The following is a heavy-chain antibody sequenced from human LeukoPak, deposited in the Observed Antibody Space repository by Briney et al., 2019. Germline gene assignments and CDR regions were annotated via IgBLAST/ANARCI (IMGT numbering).Heavy chain of an antibody. CDR1: GGSISSYY. J-gene: IGHJ5*02. CDR2: INHSGST. CDR3: AFRRYDFWSGYSSWFDP. V-gene: IGHV4-34*01. D-gene: IGHD3-3*01. Sequence: SETLSLTCTVSGGSISSYYWSWIRQPPGKGLEWIGEINHSGSTNYNPSLKSRVTISVDTSKNQFSLKLSSVTAADTAVYYCAFRRYDFWSGYSSWFDPWGQGTLVTVSS.